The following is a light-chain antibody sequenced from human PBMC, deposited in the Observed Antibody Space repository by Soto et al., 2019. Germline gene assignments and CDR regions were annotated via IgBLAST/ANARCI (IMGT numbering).Light chain of an antibody. CDR1: SSDVDSYNH. J-gene: IGLJ1*01. V-gene: IGLV2-14*01. Sequence: QSVLTQPASVSGSPGQSITISCSGTSSDVDSYNHVAWYQQFPGKTPKLIIYEVTYRPSGVSHRFSASKSGNTASLTISGLQAEDEADYYCISYTGSSTSYVFGTGTRSPS. CDR3: ISYTGSSTSYV. CDR2: EVT.